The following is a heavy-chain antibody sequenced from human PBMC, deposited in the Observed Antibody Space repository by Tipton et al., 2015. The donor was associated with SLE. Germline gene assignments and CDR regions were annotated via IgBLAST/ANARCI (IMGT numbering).Heavy chain of an antibody. J-gene: IGHJ4*02. D-gene: IGHD6-19*01. Sequence: LRLSCTVSGGPISSYYWSWIRQPPGKGLEWIGYIYYSGSTNYNPSLKSRVTISVDTSKNQFSLKLSSVTAADTAVYYCAGGRAVAGGGCFDDWGQGTLFTVSS. CDR1: GGPISSYY. CDR3: AGGRAVAGGGCFDD. CDR2: IYYSGST. V-gene: IGHV4-59*01.